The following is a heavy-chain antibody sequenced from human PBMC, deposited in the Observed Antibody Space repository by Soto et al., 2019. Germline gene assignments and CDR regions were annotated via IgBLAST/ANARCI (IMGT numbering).Heavy chain of an antibody. Sequence: EVQLVQSGAEVKKPGESLRISCKGSGYSFTSYWISWVRQMPGKGLEWMGRIDPSDSYTNYSPSFQGHVTISADKSISTAYLQWSSLKASDTAMYYCATHQTYYDILTGYPIPYNWFDPWGQGTLVTVSS. J-gene: IGHJ5*02. CDR1: GYSFTSYW. CDR2: IDPSDSYT. V-gene: IGHV5-10-1*03. CDR3: ATHQTYYDILTGYPIPYNWFDP. D-gene: IGHD3-9*01.